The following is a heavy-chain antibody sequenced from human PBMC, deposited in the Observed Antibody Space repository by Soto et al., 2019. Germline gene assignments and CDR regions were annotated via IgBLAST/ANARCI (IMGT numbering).Heavy chain of an antibody. V-gene: IGHV5-51*01. J-gene: IGHJ6*02. CDR2: IYPGDSDT. Sequence: GESLKISCKGSGYSFTSYWIGWVRQMPGKGLEWTGIIYPGDSDTRYSPSFQGQVTISADKSISTAYLQWSSLKASDTAMYYCARHVPYYDFWSGLNYYYGMDVWGQGTTVTVSS. CDR1: GYSFTSYW. D-gene: IGHD3-3*01. CDR3: ARHVPYYDFWSGLNYYYGMDV.